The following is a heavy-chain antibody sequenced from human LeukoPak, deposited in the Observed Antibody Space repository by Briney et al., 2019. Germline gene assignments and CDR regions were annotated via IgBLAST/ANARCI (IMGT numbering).Heavy chain of an antibody. V-gene: IGHV3-7*01. J-gene: IGHJ1*01. Sequence: GTSLRLSCAASGFTFSAYAMHWVRQAPGKGLEWVANINQDGSEKYYVDSVKGRFTISRDNAKNSLFLQMGSLRVEDTAVYYCARESTAGYNSSWYGFRNWGQGTLVSVSS. CDR3: ARESTAGYNSSWYGFRN. D-gene: IGHD6-13*01. CDR2: INQDGSEK. CDR1: GFTFSAYA.